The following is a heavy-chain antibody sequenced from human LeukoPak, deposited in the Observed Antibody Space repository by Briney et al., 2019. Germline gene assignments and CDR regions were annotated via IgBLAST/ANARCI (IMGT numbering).Heavy chain of an antibody. Sequence: SETLSLTCTVSGGSISSGSYYWSWIRQPPGKGLEWIGYIYHSGIAYYNPSLKSRVTISIDKSKNHFSLKLSSVTAADTAMYYCARDVHFCTSTSCFGRGFDYWGQGSLVTVSS. V-gene: IGHV4-30-2*01. CDR1: GGSISSGSYY. D-gene: IGHD2-2*01. CDR3: ARDVHFCTSTSCFGRGFDY. J-gene: IGHJ4*02. CDR2: IYHSGIA.